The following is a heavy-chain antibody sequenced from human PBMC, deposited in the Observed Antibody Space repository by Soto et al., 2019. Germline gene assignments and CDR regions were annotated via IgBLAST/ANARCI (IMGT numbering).Heavy chain of an antibody. V-gene: IGHV1-69*12. Sequence: QVQLVQSGAEVKKPGSSVKVSCKASGGTFSSYAISWVRQAPGQGLEWMGGIIPIFGTANYAQKFQGTATITADESTSTAYMELSSLRSDDTAVYYCARDSGSYLTPNWFDPWGQGTLVTVSS. CDR3: ARDSGSYLTPNWFDP. D-gene: IGHD1-26*01. CDR2: IIPIFGTA. J-gene: IGHJ5*02. CDR1: GGTFSSYA.